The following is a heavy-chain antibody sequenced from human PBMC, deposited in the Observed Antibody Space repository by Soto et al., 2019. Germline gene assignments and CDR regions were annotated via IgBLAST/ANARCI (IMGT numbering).Heavy chain of an antibody. CDR3: ARDSDDSFDY. Sequence: PGGSLRLSCAASGFTFSSYSMNWVRQAPGKGLEWVSYISSSSTIYYADSVKGRFTISRDNAKNSLYLQMNSLRDEDTAVYYCARDSDDSFDYWGQGTLVTVSS. J-gene: IGHJ4*02. CDR2: ISSSSTI. CDR1: GFTFSSYS. V-gene: IGHV3-48*02. D-gene: IGHD3-3*01.